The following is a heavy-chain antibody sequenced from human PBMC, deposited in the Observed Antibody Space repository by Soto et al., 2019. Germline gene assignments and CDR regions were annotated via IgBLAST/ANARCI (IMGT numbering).Heavy chain of an antibody. V-gene: IGHV3-7*01. D-gene: IGHD3-9*01. CDR1: GFTFSSYW. CDR3: ARDGRYFDWLIDY. CDR2: IKQDGSEK. Sequence: GGSLRLSCAASGFTFSSYWMSWVRQAPGKGLEWVANIKQDGSEKYYVDSVKGRFSISRDNAKNSLYLQMNSLRAEDTAVYYCARDGRYFDWLIDYWGQGTLVTVSS. J-gene: IGHJ4*02.